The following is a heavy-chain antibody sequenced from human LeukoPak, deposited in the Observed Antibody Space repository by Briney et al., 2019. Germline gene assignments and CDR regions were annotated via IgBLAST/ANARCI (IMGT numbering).Heavy chain of an antibody. V-gene: IGHV3-9*03. J-gene: IGHJ4*02. CDR3: AKDRGYVLASSGFDY. CDR1: GFTFDDYA. CDR2: ISWNSGSI. D-gene: IGHD6-19*01. Sequence: GGSLRLSCAASGFTFDDYAMHWVRQAPGKGLEWVSGISWNSGSIGYADSVKGRFTISRDNAKNSLYLQMNSLRAEDMALYYCAKDRGYVLASSGFDYWGQGTLVTVSS.